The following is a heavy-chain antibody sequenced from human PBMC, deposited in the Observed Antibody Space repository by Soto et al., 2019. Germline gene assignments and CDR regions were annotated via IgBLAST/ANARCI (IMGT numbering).Heavy chain of an antibody. CDR3: ARDRSAYGDYYYYGMDV. V-gene: IGHV4-4*02. CDR1: GGSISSSNW. D-gene: IGHD4-17*01. J-gene: IGHJ6*02. CDR2: IYHSGST. Sequence: SETLSLTCAVSGGSISSSNWWSWVRQPPGKGLEWIGEIYHSGSTNYNPSLKSRVTISVDKSKNQFSLKLSSVTAADTAVYYCARDRSAYGDYYYYGMDVWGQGTTVTVSS.